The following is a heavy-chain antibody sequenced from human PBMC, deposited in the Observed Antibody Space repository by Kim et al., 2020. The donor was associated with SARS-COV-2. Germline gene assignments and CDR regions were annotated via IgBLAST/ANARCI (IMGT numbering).Heavy chain of an antibody. J-gene: IGHJ4*02. Sequence: GGSLRLSCAASGFMFSSYTMNWVRQAPGKGLEWVSSISSNSNYIYYADSVKGRFTISRDNAKNSVYLQMNSLRVEDTAIYSCVRDHTPPAFDYWGQGTLVTVSS. CDR3: VRDHTPPAFDY. V-gene: IGHV3-21*01. CDR1: GFMFSSYT. CDR2: ISSNSNYI.